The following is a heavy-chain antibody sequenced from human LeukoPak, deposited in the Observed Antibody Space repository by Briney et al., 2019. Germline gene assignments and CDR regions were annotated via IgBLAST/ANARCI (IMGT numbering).Heavy chain of an antibody. CDR2: IKQDGSEK. D-gene: IGHD2-2*01. Sequence: GGSLRLSCAASGFSFSSYAMSWVRQAPGKGLEWVANIKQDGSEKYYVDSVKGRFTISRDNAKNSLYLQMNSLRAEDTAVYYCARDHCSSTSCYLKFYYYYGMDVWGQGTTVTVSS. J-gene: IGHJ6*02. V-gene: IGHV3-7*01. CDR1: GFSFSSYA. CDR3: ARDHCSSTSCYLKFYYYYGMDV.